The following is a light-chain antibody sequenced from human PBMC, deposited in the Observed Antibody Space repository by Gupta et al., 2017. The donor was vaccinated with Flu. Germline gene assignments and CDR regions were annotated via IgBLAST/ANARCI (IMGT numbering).Light chain of an antibody. J-gene: IGLJ3*02. V-gene: IGLV2-14*01. CDR1: SSAVGGYNY. Sequence: HSALTQPAPVSGSPGQSITISCTGTSSAVGGYNYVSWYQQHPGKAPKLMIYEVSNRPSGVSNRFSGSKSGNTASLTISGLQAEDEADYYCSSYTSSSIPWVFGGGTKLTVL. CDR2: EVS. CDR3: SSYTSSSIPWV.